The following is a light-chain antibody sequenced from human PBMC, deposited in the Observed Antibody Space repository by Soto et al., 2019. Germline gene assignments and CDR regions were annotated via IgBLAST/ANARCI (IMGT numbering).Light chain of an antibody. J-gene: IGLJ2*01. Sequence: QSGLTQTASVSGSPGQSITMSCTGSRSDVGGYNLVSWYQQHPGKAPKLLISDDNKRPSGVSDHFSGSKSGNTASLTISGLQAEDEGDYYCSSYAGRITLVFGGGTKLTVL. CDR1: RSDVGGYNL. CDR2: DDN. CDR3: SSYAGRITLV. V-gene: IGLV2-23*01.